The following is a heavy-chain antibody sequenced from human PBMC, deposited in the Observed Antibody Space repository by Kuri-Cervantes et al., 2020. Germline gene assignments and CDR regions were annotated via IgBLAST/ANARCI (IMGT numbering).Heavy chain of an antibody. D-gene: IGHD3-22*01. Sequence: ASVKVSCKASGYTFTSYAMHWVRQAPGQRLEWVGWSNAGNGNTKYSQEFQGRVTITRDTSTSTAYMELRSLRSDDTAVYYCARDTRPYYYDSNAFDIWGQGTMVTVSS. J-gene: IGHJ3*02. V-gene: IGHV1-3*02. CDR3: ARDTRPYYYDSNAFDI. CDR1: GYTFTSYA. CDR2: SNAGNGNT.